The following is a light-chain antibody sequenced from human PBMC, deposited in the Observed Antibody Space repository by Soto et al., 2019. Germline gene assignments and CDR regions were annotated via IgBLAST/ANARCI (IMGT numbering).Light chain of an antibody. CDR2: GNI. J-gene: IGLJ2*01. Sequence: QSVLTQPPSVSGAPGQRVAIACAGTGSNIGAGYDVHWYQHLPGTAPKLLIFGNINRPLGVPDRFSGSKAGAAASLAITGLQAEDEGYYDCQTYDTGGSGAIFGGGTKVTVL. CDR3: QTYDTGGSGAI. V-gene: IGLV1-40*01. CDR1: GSNIGAGYD.